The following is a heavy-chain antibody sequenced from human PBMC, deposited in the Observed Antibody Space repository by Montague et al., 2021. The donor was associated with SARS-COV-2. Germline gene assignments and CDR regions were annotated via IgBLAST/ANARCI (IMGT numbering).Heavy chain of an antibody. CDR3: VREKYYFDDSGSK. CDR2: VYHTGST. Sequence: SETLSLTCSVSGVSISSGSYYWSWVRQPPGKGLEWIGYVYHTGSTNYNPSLKSRVTLSIDTSKNQFSLNLTSVTAADTAVYYCVREKYYFDDSGSKWGQGTLAIAVSS. CDR1: GVSISSGSYY. J-gene: IGHJ4*02. V-gene: IGHV4-61*01. D-gene: IGHD3-22*01.